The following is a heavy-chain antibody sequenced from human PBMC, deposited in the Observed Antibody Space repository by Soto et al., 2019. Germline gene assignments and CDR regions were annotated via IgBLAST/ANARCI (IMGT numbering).Heavy chain of an antibody. J-gene: IGHJ4*02. CDR2: ISGSGGST. CDR1: GFTFSSYA. D-gene: IGHD3-10*01. Sequence: GGSLRLSCAAYGFTFSSYAMSWVRQAPGKGLEWVSAISGSGGSTYYADSVKGRFTISRDNSKNTLYLQMNSLRAEDTAVYYCARHIRGVPDYWGQGTLVTVSS. CDR3: ARHIRGVPDY. V-gene: IGHV3-23*01.